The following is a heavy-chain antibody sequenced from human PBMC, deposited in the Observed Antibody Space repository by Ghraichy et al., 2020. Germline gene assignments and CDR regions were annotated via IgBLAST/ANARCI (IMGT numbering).Heavy chain of an antibody. D-gene: IGHD6-19*01. V-gene: IGHV3-9*01. J-gene: IGHJ4*02. CDR1: GFTFDDYA. CDR2: ISWNSGSI. CDR3: AKVSTGILVEYYFDY. Sequence: GGSLRLSCAASGFTFDDYAMHWVRQAPGKGLEWVSGISWNSGSIGYADSVKGRFTISRDNAKNSLYLQMNSLRAEDTALYYCAKVSTGILVEYYFDYWGQGTLVTVSS.